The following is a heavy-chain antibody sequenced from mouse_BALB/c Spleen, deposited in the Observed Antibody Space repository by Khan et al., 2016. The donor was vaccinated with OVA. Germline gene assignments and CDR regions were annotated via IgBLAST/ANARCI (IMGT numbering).Heavy chain of an antibody. J-gene: IGHJ3*01. Sequence: QVQLKQSGPGLVQPSQSLSITCTVSGFSLTTYGVHWVRQSPGKGLEWLGVIWGGGSTDYNAAFISRLSISKDSSKSQVFFKMNSLQVNDTAIYYCARNYDYDEGLAYWGQGTLVTVSA. D-gene: IGHD2-4*01. V-gene: IGHV2-2*02. CDR3: ARNYDYDEGLAY. CDR2: IWGGGST. CDR1: GFSLTTYG.